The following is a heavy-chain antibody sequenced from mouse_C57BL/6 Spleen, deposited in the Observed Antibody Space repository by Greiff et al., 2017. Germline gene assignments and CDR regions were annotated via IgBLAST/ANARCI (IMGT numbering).Heavy chain of an antibody. J-gene: IGHJ1*03. D-gene: IGHD2-4*01. CDR2: ISGGGGNT. CDR1: GFTFSSYT. Sequence: EVNVVESGGGLVKPGGSLKLSCAASGFTFSSYTMSWVRQTPEKRLEWVATISGGGGNTYYPDSVKGRFTISRDNAKNTLYLQMSSLRSEDTALYYCASRYDYDAYWYFDVWGTGTTVTVSS. V-gene: IGHV5-9*01. CDR3: ASRYDYDAYWYFDV.